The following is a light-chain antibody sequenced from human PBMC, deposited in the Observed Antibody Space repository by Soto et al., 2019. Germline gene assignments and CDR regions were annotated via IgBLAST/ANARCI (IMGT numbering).Light chain of an antibody. J-gene: IGKJ4*01. V-gene: IGKV4-1*01. CDR2: WAS. CDR1: QSVLYSSNNKNY. Sequence: IVMTQSPDSLAVSLGERATINCKSSQSVLYSSNNKNYLAWYQQKPGQPPTLLIYWASTRESGVPDRFSGSGSGTDFTLTISSLQAEAVAVYYCQQYYSTLTFGGGTKVEIK. CDR3: QQYYSTLT.